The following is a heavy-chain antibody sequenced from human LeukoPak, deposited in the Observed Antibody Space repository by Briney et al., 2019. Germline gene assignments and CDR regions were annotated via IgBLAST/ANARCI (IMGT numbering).Heavy chain of an antibody. Sequence: PGGSLRLSCAASGFTFSSYWMDWVRQAPGKGLEWVANIKPDGSEKYYVDSVKGRFTISRDNAKNSLYLQMNSLRVEDTAVYYCARDKYGAYFDSWGQGTLVTVS. D-gene: IGHD4-17*01. J-gene: IGHJ4*02. V-gene: IGHV3-7*04. CDR2: IKPDGSEK. CDR3: ARDKYGAYFDS. CDR1: GFTFSSYW.